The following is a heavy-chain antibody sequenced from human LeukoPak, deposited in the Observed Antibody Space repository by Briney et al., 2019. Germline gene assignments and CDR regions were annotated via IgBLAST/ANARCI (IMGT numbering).Heavy chain of an antibody. CDR1: GGSISSGGYY. CDR2: IYHSGST. V-gene: IGHV4-30-2*01. D-gene: IGHD1-1*01. J-gene: IGHJ4*02. Sequence: PSQTLSLTCTVSGGSISSGGYYWSWIRQHPGKGLEWIGEIYHSGSTNYNPSLKSRVTISVDKSKNQFSLKLSSVTAADTAVYYCARDPDKLPFDYWGQGTLVTVSS. CDR3: ARDPDKLPFDY.